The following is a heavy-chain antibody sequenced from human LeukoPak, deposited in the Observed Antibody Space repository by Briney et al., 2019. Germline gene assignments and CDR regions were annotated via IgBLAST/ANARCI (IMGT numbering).Heavy chain of an antibody. V-gene: IGHV4-4*07. D-gene: IGHD6-19*01. Sequence: PSETLSLTCTVSGGSISSYYWSWIRQPAGKGLEWIGRIYTSGSTNYNPSLKSRVTMSVDTSKNQLSLKLSSVTAADTAVYYCARVWGSSGWYGNNWFDPWGQGTLVTVSS. CDR3: ARVWGSSGWYGNNWFDP. J-gene: IGHJ5*02. CDR2: IYTSGST. CDR1: GGSISSYY.